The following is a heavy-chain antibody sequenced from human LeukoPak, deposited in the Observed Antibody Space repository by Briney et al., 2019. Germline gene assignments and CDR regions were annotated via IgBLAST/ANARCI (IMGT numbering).Heavy chain of an antibody. J-gene: IGHJ4*02. Sequence: WESLTLSCAASGFSISRDFWTWVRQPPGKGLEWFAYIRYSGRTDYNPSLKSRVTISIQTSNNPLSLKSTSVPAADTAIYYFPKLPDVSGWPFDYRGQASLVTVSS. D-gene: IGHD6-19*01. CDR3: PKLPDVSGWPFDY. CDR1: GFSISRDF. V-gene: IGHV4-59*01. CDR2: IRYSGRT.